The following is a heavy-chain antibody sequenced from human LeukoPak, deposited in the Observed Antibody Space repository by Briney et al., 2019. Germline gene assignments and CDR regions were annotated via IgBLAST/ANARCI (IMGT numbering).Heavy chain of an antibody. Sequence: PSETLSLTCTVSGGSISSGGYYWSWIRQHPGKGLEWIGHIYYSGSTYYNLFLKSRLTISVDTSKNQFSLKLSSVTAADTAVYYCARDEGYYDSSGPYGMDVWGQGTTVTVSS. D-gene: IGHD3-22*01. V-gene: IGHV4-31*03. J-gene: IGHJ6*02. CDR1: GGSISSGGYY. CDR3: ARDEGYYDSSGPYGMDV. CDR2: IYYSGST.